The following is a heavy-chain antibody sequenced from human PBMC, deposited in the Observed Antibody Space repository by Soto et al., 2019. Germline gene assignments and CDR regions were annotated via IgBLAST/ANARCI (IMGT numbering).Heavy chain of an antibody. CDR2: ILSLESHK. CDR1: GFNFSDYY. Sequence: PGGSLRLSCIGFGFNFSDYYMNWIRQSPVKGLEWVSSILSLESHKYYAASVMGRFSVSRDNAKRSLFLQMNNLRAEDTGIYFCATGLKDTSNRPSFDFWGPVTPVTVAS. D-gene: IGHD2-8*01. CDR3: ATGLKDTSNRPSFDF. J-gene: IGHJ4*02. V-gene: IGHV3-11*01.